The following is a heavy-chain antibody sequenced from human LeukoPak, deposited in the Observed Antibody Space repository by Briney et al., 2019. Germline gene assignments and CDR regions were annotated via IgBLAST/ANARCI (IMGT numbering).Heavy chain of an antibody. J-gene: IGHJ3*02. D-gene: IGHD3-22*01. CDR1: GYTFTSYG. CDR3: ARESPGSYKTVVIVARGHDAFDM. CDR2: INPSAGST. V-gene: IGHV1-46*01. Sequence: ASVKVSCKASGYTFTSYGISWVRQAPGQGLEWMGIINPSAGSTNYAQKFQGRVTLTRDTSTSTVYMNVSNLRSEDTAVYYCARESPGSYKTVVIVARGHDAFDMWGQGTMVTVSS.